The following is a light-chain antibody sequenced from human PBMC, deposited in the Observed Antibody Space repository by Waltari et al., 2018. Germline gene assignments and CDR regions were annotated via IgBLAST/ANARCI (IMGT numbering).Light chain of an antibody. V-gene: IGLV3-21*02. CDR2: DAA. CDR3: QVWHSASNTGV. CDR1: NIGRES. J-gene: IGLJ1*01. Sequence: SYVLTQPPSVSVAPGETASIICGGDNIGRESVHWYQQRLGQAPVLVLFDAADRPSGIPDRFSGFSSENTATLTIRRAEAGDEADYFCQVWHSASNTGVFGTGTKVTIL.